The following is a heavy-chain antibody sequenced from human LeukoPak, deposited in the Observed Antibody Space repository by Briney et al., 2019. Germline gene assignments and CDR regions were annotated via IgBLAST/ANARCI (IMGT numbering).Heavy chain of an antibody. CDR3: ARDQASSGWYAPTVDY. CDR1: GFTFSDYY. V-gene: IGHV3-11*06. Sequence: PGGSLRLSCAASGFTFSDYYMSWIRQAPGKGLEWVSSISSSSSYIYYADSVKGRFTISRDNAKNSLYLQMNSLRAEDTAVYYCARDQASSGWYAPTVDYWGQGTLVTVSS. CDR2: ISSSSSYI. J-gene: IGHJ4*02. D-gene: IGHD6-19*01.